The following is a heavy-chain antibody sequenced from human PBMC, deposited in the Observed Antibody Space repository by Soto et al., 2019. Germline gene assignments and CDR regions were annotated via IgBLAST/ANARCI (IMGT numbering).Heavy chain of an antibody. Sequence: PGGSLRLSCAASGFTFSSYGMHWVRQAPGKGLEWVAVIWYDGSNKNYADSVKGRFTISRDNSKNTLYLQMNSLRAEDTAVYYCARDGCGGDCSHFGYWGQGTLVTVSS. V-gene: IGHV3-33*01. CDR3: ARDGCGGDCSHFGY. J-gene: IGHJ4*02. D-gene: IGHD2-21*02. CDR1: GFTFSSYG. CDR2: IWYDGSNK.